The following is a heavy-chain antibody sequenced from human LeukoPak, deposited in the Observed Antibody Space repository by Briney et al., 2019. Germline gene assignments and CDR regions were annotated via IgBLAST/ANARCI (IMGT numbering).Heavy chain of an antibody. D-gene: IGHD3-9*01. CDR1: GYTFTGYY. CDR3: ARDTRYDILTGYYMDV. J-gene: IGHJ6*03. Sequence: ASVKVSCKASGYTFTGYYMHWVRQAPGQGLEWMGWINPNSGGTNYAQKFQGRVTMTRDTSISTAYMELSRLRSDDTAVYYCARDTRYDILTGYYMDVWGKGTTVTVSS. CDR2: INPNSGGT. V-gene: IGHV1-2*02.